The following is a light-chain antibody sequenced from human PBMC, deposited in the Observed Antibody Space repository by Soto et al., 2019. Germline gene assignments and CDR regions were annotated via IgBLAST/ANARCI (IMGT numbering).Light chain of an antibody. CDR1: ESISSW. V-gene: IGKV1-5*03. J-gene: IGKJ3*01. CDR2: KAS. Sequence: DIKVTPSPTGLSAAVRYRGAFTCRASESISSWLAWYQQKPGKAPKLLIYKASTLESGVPSRFSGSGSGTDFTLIISSLQHEDYATYYCQQYNSYSRTFGPGTNVDFK. CDR3: QQYNSYSRT.